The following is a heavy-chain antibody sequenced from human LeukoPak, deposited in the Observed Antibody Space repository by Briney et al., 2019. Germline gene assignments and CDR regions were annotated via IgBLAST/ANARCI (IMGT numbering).Heavy chain of an antibody. CDR1: GFTFSSYS. CDR3: ASLSEGYVDY. V-gene: IGHV3-21*01. CDR2: ISSSSSYI. Sequence: GGSLRLSCAASGFTFSSYSMNWVRQAPGKGLEWVSSISSSSSYIYYADSVRGRFTISRDNAKNSLYLQMNSLRAEDTAVYYCASLSEGYVDYWGQGTLVTVSS. J-gene: IGHJ4*02.